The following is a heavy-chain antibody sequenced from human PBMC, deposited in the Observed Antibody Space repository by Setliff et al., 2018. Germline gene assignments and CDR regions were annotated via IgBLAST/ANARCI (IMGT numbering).Heavy chain of an antibody. V-gene: IGHV1-8*02. J-gene: IGHJ3*01. CDR1: GYTFTSYD. D-gene: IGHD3-16*01. CDR3: ARSDHLVVDGFDV. CDR2: MNPNSGNT. Sequence: ASVKVSCKASGYTFTSYDINWVRQATGQGLEWMGWMNPNSGNTGYAQKFQGWVSMTRDTSITTAYMELSRLTSDDMAVYFCARSDHLVVDGFDVWGQGTMVTVS.